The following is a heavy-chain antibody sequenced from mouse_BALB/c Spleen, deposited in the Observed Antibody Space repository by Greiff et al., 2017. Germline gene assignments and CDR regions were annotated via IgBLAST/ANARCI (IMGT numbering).Heavy chain of an antibody. J-gene: IGHJ2*01. D-gene: IGHD1-1*01. CDR2: INPSNGRT. CDR1: GYTFTSYW. V-gene: IGHV1S81*02. Sequence: QVQLQQPGAELVKPGASVKLSCTASGYTFTSYWMHWVKQRPGQGLEWIGEINPSNGRTNYNEKFKSKATLTVDKSSSTAYMQLSSLTSEDSAVYYCARPLTVYFDYWGQGTTLTVSS. CDR3: ARPLTVYFDY.